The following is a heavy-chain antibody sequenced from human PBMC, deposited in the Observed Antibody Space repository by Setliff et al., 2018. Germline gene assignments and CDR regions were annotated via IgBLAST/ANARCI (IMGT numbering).Heavy chain of an antibody. CDR3: AKDWNYYGSGALDAFDI. D-gene: IGHD3-10*01. J-gene: IGHJ3*02. V-gene: IGHV3-23*01. CDR2: ISGSGGST. CDR1: GFTFSSYA. Sequence: GGSLRLSCAASGFTFSSYAMRWVRQAPGKGLEWVSAISGSGGSTYYADSVKGRFTISRDNSKNTLYLQMNSLGAEETAVYYCAKDWNYYGSGALDAFDIWGQGTMVTVSS.